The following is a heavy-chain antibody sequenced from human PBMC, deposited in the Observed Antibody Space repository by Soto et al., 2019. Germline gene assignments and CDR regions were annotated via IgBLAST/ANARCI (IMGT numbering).Heavy chain of an antibody. CDR1: GGSVSGYY. CDR2: INHSGRT. D-gene: IGHD6-13*01. Sequence: SETLSLTCAVYGGSVSGYYWSWIRQPPGKGLGWIGEINHSGRTNYNPSLKSRVTISVDTSKNQFSLKLSSVTAADTAVYYCARGEGAAAGPLGYFQHWGQGTLVTVSS. J-gene: IGHJ1*01. V-gene: IGHV4-34*01. CDR3: ARGEGAAAGPLGYFQH.